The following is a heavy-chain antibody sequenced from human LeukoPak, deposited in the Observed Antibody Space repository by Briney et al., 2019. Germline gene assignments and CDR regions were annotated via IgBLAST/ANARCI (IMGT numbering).Heavy chain of an antibody. CDR3: ASSWAYCGGDCSTFDY. V-gene: IGHV4-59*01. J-gene: IGHJ4*02. CDR2: ISDIGSI. CDR1: GGSISSYY. Sequence: SETLSLTCTVSGGSISSYYWSWIRQPPGKGLEWIAYISDIGSINYNPSLKSRVTISVDTSKNQFSLKLSSVTAADTAVYYCASSWAYCGGDCSTFDYWGQGTLVTVSS. D-gene: IGHD2-21*02.